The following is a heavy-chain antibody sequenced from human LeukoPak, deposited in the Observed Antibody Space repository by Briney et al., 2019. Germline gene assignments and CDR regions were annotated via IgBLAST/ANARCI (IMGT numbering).Heavy chain of an antibody. CDR2: INPSGGST. D-gene: IGHD6-19*01. Sequence: ASVKVSCKASGYTFTSYYMHWVRQAPGQGLEWVGIINPSGGSTSYAQKFQGRVTMTRDTSTSTAYMELRSLRSDDTAVYYCARDAGSGWYYYYYGMDVWGQGTTVTVSS. V-gene: IGHV1-46*01. J-gene: IGHJ6*02. CDR3: ARDAGSGWYYYYYGMDV. CDR1: GYTFTSYY.